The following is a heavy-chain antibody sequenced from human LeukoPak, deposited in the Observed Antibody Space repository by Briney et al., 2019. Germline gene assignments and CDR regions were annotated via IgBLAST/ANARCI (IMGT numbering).Heavy chain of an antibody. J-gene: IGHJ5*01. V-gene: IGHV3-23*01. CDR3: AKENVAGALLDNWFDS. CDR1: GFTFSSHA. D-gene: IGHD2-21*01. Sequence: SGGSLSLSCAASGFTFSSHAMSWVRQAPGKGLEWVSGISGSGGTTYYADSVKGRFTISRDNSKNTLYLQMNSLRAEDTAVYYCAKENVAGALLDNWFDSWGQGTLVTVSS. CDR2: ISGSGGTT.